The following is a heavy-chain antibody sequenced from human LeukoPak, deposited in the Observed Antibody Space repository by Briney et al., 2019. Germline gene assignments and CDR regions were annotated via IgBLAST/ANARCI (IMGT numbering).Heavy chain of an antibody. D-gene: IGHD6-19*01. CDR1: GGSFSGYY. Sequence: SETLSLTCAVYGGSFSGYYWSWIRQPPGKGLEWIGEINHSGSTNYNPSLKSRVTISVDTSKNQFSLKLSSVTAADTAVYYCARVAYSSGWYPRRYYYYYMDVWGKGTTVTVSS. V-gene: IGHV4-34*01. J-gene: IGHJ6*03. CDR3: ARVAYSSGWYPRRYYYYYMDV. CDR2: INHSGST.